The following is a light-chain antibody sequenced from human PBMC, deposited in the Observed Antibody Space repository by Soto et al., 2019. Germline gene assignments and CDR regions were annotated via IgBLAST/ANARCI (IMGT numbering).Light chain of an antibody. CDR3: QQYNGWPIT. Sequence: EIVMKQSPGTLSVSPGERVTLSCRASQSVGNNLAWHQQKPGQAPRLLIYGASTRATGFPARFSGSGSGTEFTLTISSLQSEDFAVYYCQQYNGWPITFGQGTRLEI. CDR1: QSVGNN. V-gene: IGKV3-15*01. CDR2: GAS. J-gene: IGKJ5*01.